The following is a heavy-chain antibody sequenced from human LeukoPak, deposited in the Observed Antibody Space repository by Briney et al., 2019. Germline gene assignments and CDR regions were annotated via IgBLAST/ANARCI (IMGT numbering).Heavy chain of an antibody. CDR1: GGSISSSTVY. V-gene: IGHV4-39*01. CDR2: INYSGYT. J-gene: IGHJ4*02. CDR3: ARPGYYDNSGFIFDY. Sequence: SETLSLTCTVSGGSISSSTVYWGWIRQPPGKGLEWIGGINYSGYTYYNPSLKSRVTISVDTPKNQFSLKLSSVTAADTAVYYCARPGYYDNSGFIFDYWGQGTLVTVSS. D-gene: IGHD3-22*01.